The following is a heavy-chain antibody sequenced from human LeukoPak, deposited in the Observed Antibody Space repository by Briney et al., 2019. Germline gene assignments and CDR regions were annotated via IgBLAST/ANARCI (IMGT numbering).Heavy chain of an antibody. D-gene: IGHD6-19*01. CDR3: ARGMTGYSSGWYDFDY. Sequence: GGSLRLSCAASGFTLSSYWMHWVRQAQGKGLVWVSRINSDGSATTYADSVKGRFTISRDNAKNTVNLQMNSLRAEDTAVYYCARGMTGYSSGWYDFDYWGQGTLVTVSS. CDR1: GFTLSSYW. CDR2: INSDGSAT. V-gene: IGHV3-74*01. J-gene: IGHJ4*02.